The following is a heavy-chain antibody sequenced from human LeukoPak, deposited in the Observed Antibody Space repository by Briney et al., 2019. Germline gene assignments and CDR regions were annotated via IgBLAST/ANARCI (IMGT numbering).Heavy chain of an antibody. J-gene: IGHJ4*02. V-gene: IGHV1-69*13. CDR3: ARGAVAGTRVLDY. Sequence: ASVKVSCKASGGTFSSYAISWVRQAPGQGLEWMGGIIPIFGTANYAQKFQGRVTITADESTSTAYMELSSLRSEDTAVYYCARGAVAGTRVLDYWGQGTLVTVSS. D-gene: IGHD6-19*01. CDR2: IIPIFGTA. CDR1: GGTFSSYA.